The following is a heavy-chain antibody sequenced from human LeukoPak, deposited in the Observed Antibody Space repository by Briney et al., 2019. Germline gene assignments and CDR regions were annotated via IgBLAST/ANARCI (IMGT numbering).Heavy chain of an antibody. J-gene: IGHJ6*03. Sequence: SETLSLTCTVSGGSIRNYYWSWIRQPPGKGLEWIGYIYYSGSTNYNPSLKSRVTISVDTSKNQFSLKLSSVTAADTAVYYCARGPSDIYEINYYYYYMDVWGEGTTVTISS. D-gene: IGHD5-12*01. CDR2: IYYSGST. CDR3: ARGPSDIYEINYYYYYMDV. V-gene: IGHV4-59*01. CDR1: GGSIRNYY.